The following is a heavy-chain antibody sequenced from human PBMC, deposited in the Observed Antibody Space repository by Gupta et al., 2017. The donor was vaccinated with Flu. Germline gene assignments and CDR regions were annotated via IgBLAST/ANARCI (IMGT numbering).Heavy chain of an antibody. V-gene: IGHV3-21*01. CDR3: ARDGYSYGNYYYYMDV. Sequence: PGKGLEWVASISSSSSYIYYADSVKGRFTISRDNAKNSLYLQMNSLRAEDTAVYYCARDGYSYGNYYYYMDVWGKGTTVTVSS. J-gene: IGHJ6*03. D-gene: IGHD5-18*01. CDR2: ISSSSSYI.